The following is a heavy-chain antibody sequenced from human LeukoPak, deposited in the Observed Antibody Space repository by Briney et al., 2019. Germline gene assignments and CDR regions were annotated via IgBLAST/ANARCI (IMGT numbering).Heavy chain of an antibody. V-gene: IGHV3-23*01. CDR1: GFMFRNYA. CDR2: IRADGYKT. D-gene: IGHD2/OR15-2a*01. Sequence: GGSLRLSCAAPGFMFRNYAMSWVRQAPGKGLEWVSAIRADGYKTYYADSVKGRFTISRDNSKDTLYLQMNSLRAEDSAVYSCAKEHTLPAFADHWGQGTLVTVSS. J-gene: IGHJ4*02. CDR3: AKEHTLPAFADH.